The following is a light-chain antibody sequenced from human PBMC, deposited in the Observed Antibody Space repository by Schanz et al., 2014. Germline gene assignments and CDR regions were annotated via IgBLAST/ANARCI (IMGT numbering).Light chain of an antibody. CDR2: DVS. CDR3: QHYNSYPWT. Sequence: DIQMTQSPSTLSASVGDRVTITCRASQSFSSWLAWYQQKPGKAPKLLIYDVSSLKSGVPSRFSGSGSGTEFTLTISSLQPDDFATYYCQHYNSYPWTFGQGTKVEIK. V-gene: IGKV1-5*01. CDR1: QSFSSW. J-gene: IGKJ1*01.